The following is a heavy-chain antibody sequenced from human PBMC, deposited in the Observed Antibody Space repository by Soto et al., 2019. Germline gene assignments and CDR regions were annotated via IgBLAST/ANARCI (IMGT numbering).Heavy chain of an antibody. D-gene: IGHD3-9*01. CDR2: VHFSGST. CDR1: GVSISENH. CDR3: ARGHPRGRYFDWLIFPLGY. J-gene: IGHJ4*02. V-gene: IGHV4-59*12. Sequence: SETLSLTCDVSGVSISENHWSWIRQAPGKGLEWVGYVHFSGSTTYNPSLAPRLNISFDMSKSHVYLEMNDVRPEDTALYYCARGHPRGRYFDWLIFPLGYWGRGAQVTVS.